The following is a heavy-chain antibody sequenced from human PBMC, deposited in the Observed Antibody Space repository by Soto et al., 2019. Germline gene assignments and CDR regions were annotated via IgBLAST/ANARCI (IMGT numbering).Heavy chain of an antibody. D-gene: IGHD2-15*01. CDR3: ASLSIGRAFDY. Sequence: PSETLSLTCAVYGGSFSGYYWSWIRQPPGKGLEWIGEINHSGSTNYNPSLKSRVTISVDTSKNQFSLKLSSVTAADTAVYYCASLSIGRAFDYWGQGTLVTVSS. CDR2: INHSGST. CDR1: GGSFSGYY. J-gene: IGHJ4*02. V-gene: IGHV4-34*01.